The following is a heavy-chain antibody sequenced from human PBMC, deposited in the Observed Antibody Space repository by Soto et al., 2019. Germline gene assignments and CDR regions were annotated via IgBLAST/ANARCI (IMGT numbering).Heavy chain of an antibody. CDR3: ARGPDNEGYFDY. J-gene: IGHJ4*02. CDR2: IILPFGTP. D-gene: IGHD1-1*01. CDR1: GGTFSNYA. Sequence: QVRLVQSEAEVKKPGSSVKVSCKASGGTFSNYAITWVRQAPGQGLEWMGVIILPFGTPNYAQTFQGRATINADESMSTAYMELSGLRSEDTAVYYCARGPDNEGYFDYWGRGTLVTVSS. V-gene: IGHV1-69*12.